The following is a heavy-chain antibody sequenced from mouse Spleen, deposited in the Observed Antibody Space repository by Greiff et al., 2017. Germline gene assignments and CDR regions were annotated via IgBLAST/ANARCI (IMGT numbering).Heavy chain of an antibody. Sequence: QVQLQQSGAELVRPGASVKLSCKASGYTFTDYYINWVKQRPGQGLEWIARIYPGSGNTYYNEKFKGKATLTAEKSSSTAYMQLSSLTSEDSAVYFCARGGTTAPFDYWGQGTTLTVSS. V-gene: IGHV1-76*01. CDR2: IYPGSGNT. CDR3: ARGGTTAPFDY. J-gene: IGHJ2*01. D-gene: IGHD1-2*01. CDR1: GYTFTDYY.